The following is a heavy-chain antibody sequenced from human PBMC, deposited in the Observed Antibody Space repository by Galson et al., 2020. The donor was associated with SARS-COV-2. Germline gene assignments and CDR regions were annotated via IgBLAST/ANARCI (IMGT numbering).Heavy chain of an antibody. CDR1: GFTFSSYG. Sequence: GGSLRLSCAASGFTFSSYGMHWVRQAPGKGLEWVAVISYDGSNKYYADSVKGRFTISRDNSKNTLYLQMNSLRAEDTAVYYCAKELIPLYGMDVWGQGTTVTDSS. CDR2: ISYDGSNK. V-gene: IGHV3-30*18. J-gene: IGHJ6*01. CDR3: AKELIPLYGMDV.